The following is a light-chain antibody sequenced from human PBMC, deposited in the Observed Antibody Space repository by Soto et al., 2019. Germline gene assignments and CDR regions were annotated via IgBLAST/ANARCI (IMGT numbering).Light chain of an antibody. V-gene: IGKV1-5*03. Sequence: DIQMTQSHSTLSASVGDRVTITCRASQSLGSWMAWYQQKPGKAPKLLIYLAANFESGVPSRFSGSGSGTEFTLAISRLKPDDFATDFFQQYNNYWPFGQGTKVEI. CDR3: QQYNNYWP. J-gene: IGKJ1*01. CDR1: QSLGSW. CDR2: LAA.